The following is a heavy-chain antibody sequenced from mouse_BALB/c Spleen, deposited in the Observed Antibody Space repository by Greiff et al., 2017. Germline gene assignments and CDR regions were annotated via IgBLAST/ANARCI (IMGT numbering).Heavy chain of an antibody. CDR1: GYTFTSYW. D-gene: IGHD1-2*01. V-gene: IGHV1-7*01. J-gene: IGHJ4*01. Sequence: QVQLQQSGAELAKPGASVKMSCKASGYTFTSYWMHWVKQRPGQGLEWIGYINPSTGYTEYNQKFKDKATLTADKSSSTAYMQLSSLTSEDSAVYYCARNLYGHAMDYWGQGTSVTVSS. CDR3: ARNLYGHAMDY. CDR2: INPSTGYT.